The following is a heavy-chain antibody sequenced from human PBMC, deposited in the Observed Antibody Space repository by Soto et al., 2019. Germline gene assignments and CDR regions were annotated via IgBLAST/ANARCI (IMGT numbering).Heavy chain of an antibody. CDR2: IKSKTDGGTT. D-gene: IGHD3-3*01. J-gene: IGHJ4*02. CDR1: GFTFSNAW. Sequence: EVQLVESGGGLVKPGGSLRLSCAASGFTFSNAWMSWVRQAPGKGLEWVGRIKSKTDGGTTDYAAPVKGRFTISRDDSKNTLDLQMNSLKTEDTAVYYCAGAYYDFWSGYKDWGQGTLVTVSS. CDR3: AGAYYDFWSGYKD. V-gene: IGHV3-15*01.